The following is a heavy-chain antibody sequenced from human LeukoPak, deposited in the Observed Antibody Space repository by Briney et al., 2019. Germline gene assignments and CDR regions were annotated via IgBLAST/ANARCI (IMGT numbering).Heavy chain of an antibody. V-gene: IGHV3-74*01. CDR1: EFTSSSHW. CDR2: INSDGSST. D-gene: IGHD4-17*01. CDR3: ARGHGDYVRDGFDV. Sequence: TGESLRLSCVASEFTSSSHWMHWVRQTPGKGLVWVSRINSDGSSTRYADFVKGRFTISRDNAKNTLYLQMDSLRAEDTAVYYCARGHGDYVRDGFDVWGQGTMVTVSS. J-gene: IGHJ3*01.